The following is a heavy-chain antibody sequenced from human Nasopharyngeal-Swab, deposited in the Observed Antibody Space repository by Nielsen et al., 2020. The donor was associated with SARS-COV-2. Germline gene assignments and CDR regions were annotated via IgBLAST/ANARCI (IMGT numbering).Heavy chain of an antibody. CDR2: IIPIFGTA. V-gene: IGHV1-69*13. CDR1: GGTFSSYD. J-gene: IGHJ4*02. D-gene: IGHD4-17*01. Sequence: SVKVSCKASGGTFSSYDISWVRQAPGQGLEWMGGIIPIFGTANYAQKFQGRVTITADESTSTAYMELSSLRSEDTAVYYCARGPSTVTTWSVFDYWGPGTLVTVSS. CDR3: ARGPSTVTTWSVFDY.